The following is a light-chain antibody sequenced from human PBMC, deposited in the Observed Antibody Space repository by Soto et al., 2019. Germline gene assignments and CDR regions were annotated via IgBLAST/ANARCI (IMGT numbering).Light chain of an antibody. CDR2: AAS. CDR3: QQGFTTPWT. Sequence: DIQMTQSPPSLSASVGDMLGMTWRASQGISTYLNWYRQKPGKAPELLIYAASSLQSGVPSRFSGSGSATDFTLTIGSLQPEDSATYYCQQGFTTPWTFGQGTKV. J-gene: IGKJ1*01. V-gene: IGKV1-39*01. CDR1: QGISTY.